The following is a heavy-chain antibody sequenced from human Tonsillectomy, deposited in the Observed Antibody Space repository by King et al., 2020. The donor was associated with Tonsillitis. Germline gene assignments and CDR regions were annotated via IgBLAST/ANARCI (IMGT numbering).Heavy chain of an antibody. D-gene: IGHD3-22*01. CDR2: ISCSGDST. Sequence: VQLVESGGGLVQPGGALRLSCAASGFKCGTYAMTWVRQAPGKGLEWVSAISCSGDSTYYADSVKGRFTVSRDNSKNTVSLQMHSLRAEDTAIYSCVTNIWGFYFDNSGHYQPGNYWYFDLWGRGTLVTVSS. CDR1: GFKCGTYA. CDR3: VTNIWGFYFDNSGHYQPGNYWYFDL. V-gene: IGHV3-23*04. J-gene: IGHJ2*01.